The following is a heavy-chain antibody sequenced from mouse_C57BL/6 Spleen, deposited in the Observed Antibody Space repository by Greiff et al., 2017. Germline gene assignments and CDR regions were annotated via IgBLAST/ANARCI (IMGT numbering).Heavy chain of an antibody. D-gene: IGHD1-1*01. V-gene: IGHV1-76*01. J-gene: IGHJ1*03. CDR2: IYPGSGNT. Sequence: QVHVKQSGAELVRPGASVKLSCKASGYTFTDYYINWVKQRPGQGLEWIARIYPGSGNTYYNEKFKGKATLTAEKSSSTAYMQLSSLTSEDSAVYFCARSFRDYGSSWYFDVWGTGTTLTVSS. CDR1: GYTFTDYY. CDR3: ARSFRDYGSSWYFDV.